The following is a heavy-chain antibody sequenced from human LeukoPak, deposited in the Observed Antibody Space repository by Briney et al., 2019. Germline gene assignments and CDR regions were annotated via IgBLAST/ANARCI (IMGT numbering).Heavy chain of an antibody. Sequence: GGSLTLSCAASGFTFSDYYMSWNRPAPGQGMEWVSYISSSGSTIYYDDPAKGRFTSSRDNAKNSLYLQRNSLRSQDTAVYYCARVWRWRGIWGEGTMVTVSS. D-gene: IGHD2-21*01. J-gene: IGHJ3*02. CDR2: ISSSGSTI. V-gene: IGHV3-11*01. CDR1: GFTFSDYY. CDR3: ARVWRWRGI.